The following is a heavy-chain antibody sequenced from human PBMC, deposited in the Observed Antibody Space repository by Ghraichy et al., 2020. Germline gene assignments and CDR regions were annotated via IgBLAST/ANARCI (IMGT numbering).Heavy chain of an antibody. V-gene: IGHV3-7*03. CDR1: GFTFSSYW. D-gene: IGHD3-10*01. Sequence: GSLRPSCAASGFTFSSYWMSWVRQAPGKGLEWVANIKQDGSEKYYVDSVKGRFTISRDNAKNSLYLQMNSLRAEDTAVYYCARDSAPGLGELLYYYYGMDVWGQGTTVTVSS. J-gene: IGHJ6*02. CDR2: IKQDGSEK. CDR3: ARDSAPGLGELLYYYYGMDV.